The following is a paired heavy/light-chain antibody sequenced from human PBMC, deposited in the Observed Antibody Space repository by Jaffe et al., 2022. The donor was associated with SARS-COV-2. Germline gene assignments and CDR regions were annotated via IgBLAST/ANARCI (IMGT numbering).Light chain of an antibody. CDR2: AAS. J-gene: IGKJ3*01. V-gene: IGKV1-39*01. CDR1: QSISSY. CDR3: QQSYSTRFT. Sequence: DIQMTQSPSSLSASVGDRVTITCRASQSISSYLNWYQQKPGKAPKLLIYAASSLQSGVPSRFSGSGSGTDFTLTISSLQPEDFATYYCQQSYSTRFTFGPGTKVDIK.
Heavy chain of an antibody. CDR3: ARGRFLEWLLSPQPYYYGMDV. Sequence: QVQLVESGGGLVKPGGSLRLSCAASGFTFSDYYMSWIRQAPGKGLEWVSYISSSGSTIYYADSVKGRFTISRDNAKNSLYLQMNSLRAEDTAVYYCARGRFLEWLLSPQPYYYGMDVWGQGTTVTVSS. D-gene: IGHD3-3*01. CDR2: ISSSGSTI. V-gene: IGHV3-11*01. J-gene: IGHJ6*02. CDR1: GFTFSDYY.